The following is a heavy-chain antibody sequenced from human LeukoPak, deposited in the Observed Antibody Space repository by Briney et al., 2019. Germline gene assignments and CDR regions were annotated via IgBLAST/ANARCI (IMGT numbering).Heavy chain of an antibody. CDR2: ISGSDDSNHYA. D-gene: IGHD2-15*01. Sequence: PGGSLRLSCAASGFTFTSYAMSWVRQAPGKGLEWVSVISGSDDSNHYAYYADSVKGRFTISRDNSKNTLYLQMSSLRAEDTAVYYGAKGGGGSKYSNLDSGGREPLFPVSS. V-gene: IGHV3-23*01. J-gene: IGHJ4*02. CDR3: AKGGGGSKYSNLDS. CDR1: GFTFTSYA.